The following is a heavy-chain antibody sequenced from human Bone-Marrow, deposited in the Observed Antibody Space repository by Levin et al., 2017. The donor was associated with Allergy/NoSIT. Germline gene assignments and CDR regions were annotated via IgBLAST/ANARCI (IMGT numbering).Heavy chain of an antibody. Sequence: PGGSLRLSCAASGFTFTSYGMHWVRQAPGKGLEWVAVIWYSGSRQYYGGSVKGRFTISRDSSKNTLFLQMNNLTVEDTAVYFCARDIGYEATFYGLDVWGQGTTVTVSS. D-gene: IGHD5-12*01. J-gene: IGHJ6*02. CDR2: IWYSGSRQ. CDR1: GFTFTSYG. CDR3: ARDIGYEATFYGLDV. V-gene: IGHV3-33*01.